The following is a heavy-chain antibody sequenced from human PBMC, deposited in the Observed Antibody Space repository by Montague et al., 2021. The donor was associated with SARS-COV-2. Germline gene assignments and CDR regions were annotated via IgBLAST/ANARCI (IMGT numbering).Heavy chain of an antibody. CDR1: GGSISSSSYY. Sequence: SETLSLTCTVSGGSISSSSYYWGWIRQPPGKGLEWIGSIYYSGSAYYNPSLKSRVTISVDTSKNQFSLKLSSVTAADMAVYYCAREGGWLSRGSYYFDYWGQGTLVTVSS. CDR3: AREGGWLSRGSYYFDY. CDR2: IYYSGSA. D-gene: IGHD3-22*01. J-gene: IGHJ4*02. V-gene: IGHV4-39*07.